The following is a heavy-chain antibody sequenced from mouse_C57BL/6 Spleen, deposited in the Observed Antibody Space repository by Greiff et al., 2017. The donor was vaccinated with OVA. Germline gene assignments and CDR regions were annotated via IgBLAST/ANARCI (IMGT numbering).Heavy chain of an antibody. CDR2: ISSGSSTI. J-gene: IGHJ4*01. CDR3: ARPDDYDAMDY. Sequence: VKLVESGGGLVKPGGSLKLSCAASGFTFSDYGMHWVRQAPEKGLEWVAYISSGSSTIYYADTVKGRFTISRDNAKNTLFLQMTSLRSEDTAMYYCARPDDYDAMDYWGQGTSVTVSS. V-gene: IGHV5-17*01. CDR1: GFTFSDYG.